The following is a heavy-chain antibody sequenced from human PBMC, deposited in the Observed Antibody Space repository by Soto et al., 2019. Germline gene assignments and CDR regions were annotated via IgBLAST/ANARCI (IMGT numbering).Heavy chain of an antibody. D-gene: IGHD2-2*01. Sequence: ASVKVSCKTSEYTFTDNYIYWIRQAPGQGLEWMGWLNPNSGATDFVQRFQGRVTLTSDTSISTAYMELNRLTSDDTAVFYCARQSCGSTSCFYDYWGPGTLVTVSS. J-gene: IGHJ4*02. V-gene: IGHV1-2*02. CDR3: ARQSCGSTSCFYDY. CDR1: EYTFTDNY. CDR2: LNPNSGAT.